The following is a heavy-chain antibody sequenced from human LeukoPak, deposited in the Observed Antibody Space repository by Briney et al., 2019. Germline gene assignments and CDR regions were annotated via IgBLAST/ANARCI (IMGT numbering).Heavy chain of an antibody. V-gene: IGHV1-69*13. CDR1: GGTFSSYA. CDR2: IIPIFGTA. D-gene: IGHD6-13*01. J-gene: IGHJ3*02. CDR3: ARVGGSSWADNDAFDI. Sequence: GASVKVSCKASGGTFSSYAISWVRQAPGQGLEWMGGIIPIFGTANYAQKFQGRVTITAGESTSTAYMELSCLRSEDTAVYYCARVGGSSWADNDAFDIWGQGTMVTVSS.